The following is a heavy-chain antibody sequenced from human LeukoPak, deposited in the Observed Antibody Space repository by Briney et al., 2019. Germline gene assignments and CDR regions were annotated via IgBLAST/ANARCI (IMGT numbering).Heavy chain of an antibody. J-gene: IGHJ4*02. CDR2: IYPGDSNT. CDR3: ARHPRCSSSTSCPGDY. V-gene: IGHV5-51*01. CDR1: GYSFTTYW. Sequence: GESLKISCKGSGYSFTTYWIGWVRQMPGKGLEWMGIIYPGDSNTMYSPSFQGQVTFSADKSISTAYLQWSSLKASDTAMYYCARHPRCSSSTSCPGDYWGQGTLVTVSS. D-gene: IGHD2-2*01.